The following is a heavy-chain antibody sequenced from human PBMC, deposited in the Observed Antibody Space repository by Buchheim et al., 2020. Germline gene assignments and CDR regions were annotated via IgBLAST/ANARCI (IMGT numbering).Heavy chain of an antibody. CDR3: ARVYGDPNYYYYGMDV. CDR2: IWYDGSNK. CDR1: GFTFSSYG. J-gene: IGHJ6*02. V-gene: IGHV3-33*01. Sequence: QVQLVESGGGVVQPGRSLRLSCAASGFTFSSYGMHWVRQAPGKGLEWVAVIWYDGSNKYYADSVKGRFTISRDNSKNTLYLQMNSLRAEDTAVYYCARVYGDPNYYYYGMDVWGQGTT. D-gene: IGHD4-17*01.